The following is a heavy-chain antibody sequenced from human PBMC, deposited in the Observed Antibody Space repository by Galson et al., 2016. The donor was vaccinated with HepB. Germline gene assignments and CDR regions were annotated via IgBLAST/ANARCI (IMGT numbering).Heavy chain of an antibody. CDR2: ISYDGSDK. Sequence: SLRLSCATSGFTYSTYWMHWVRQAPGKGLEWVAVISYDGSDKYYGDSVKGRFTISRDNSNNTLFLQMDSLRTEDTAVYSCARAGGRWCGTPCGNLDSWGQGTLVTVSS. V-gene: IGHV3-30*03. CDR1: GFTYSTYW. J-gene: IGHJ5*01. D-gene: IGHD2-8*02. CDR3: ARAGGRWCGTPCGNLDS.